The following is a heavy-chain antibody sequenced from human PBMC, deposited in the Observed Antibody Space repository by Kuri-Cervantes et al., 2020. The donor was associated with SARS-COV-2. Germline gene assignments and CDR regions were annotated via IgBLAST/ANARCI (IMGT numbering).Heavy chain of an antibody. CDR3: AIQLRYGSSGYPEYYFDD. J-gene: IGHJ4*02. Sequence: SETLSLTCTVSGGSISSNGYYWGWIRQPPGKGLEWSGGIYYSRRTYYNPFLKSQVTISVDTSKTQFSLMLSSVTAADTAVYYCAIQLRYGSSGYPEYYFDDWGQGTLVTVSS. V-gene: IGHV4-39*01. CDR1: GGSISSNGYY. D-gene: IGHD3-22*01. CDR2: IYYSRRT.